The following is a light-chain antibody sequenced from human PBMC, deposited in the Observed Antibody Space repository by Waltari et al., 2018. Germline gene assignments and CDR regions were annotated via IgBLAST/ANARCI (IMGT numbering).Light chain of an antibody. CDR2: GSS. CDR3: QQYSRWPLT. Sequence: EIVLTQSPATLSVSPGGGATLSCRASQTTYTNLAWYQQKPGQVPRLLIYGSSTRATGIPARFSGSGSGTEFTLTISSLQSEDFAVYYCQQYSRWPLTFGGGTKVEIK. J-gene: IGKJ4*01. CDR1: QTTYTN. V-gene: IGKV3-15*01.